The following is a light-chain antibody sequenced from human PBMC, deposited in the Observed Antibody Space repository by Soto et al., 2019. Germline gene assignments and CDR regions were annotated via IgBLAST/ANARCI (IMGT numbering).Light chain of an antibody. J-gene: IGKJ1*01. V-gene: IGKV1-39*01. CDR1: QNIFTY. Sequence: DIQMTQSPSSLSASVGDRVTISCRASQNIFTYLNWYQQKPGKAPNLLIFAASTLRSGVPSRFSGSGSGTDFTLTISSLQRDDFATYHCQQSYRAPLTFGQGTKVEIK. CDR3: QQSYRAPLT. CDR2: AAS.